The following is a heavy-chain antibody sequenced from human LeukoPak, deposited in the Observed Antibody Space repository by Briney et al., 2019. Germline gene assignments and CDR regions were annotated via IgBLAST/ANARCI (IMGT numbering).Heavy chain of an antibody. Sequence: ASVKVSCKASGYTFTGYYMHWVRQAPGQGLEWMGRINPNSGGTNYAQKFQGRVTMTRDTSINTAYMELSRLRSDDTAVYYCARPIVGATGWFDPWGQGTLATVSS. CDR3: ARPIVGATGWFDP. CDR1: GYTFTGYY. J-gene: IGHJ5*02. D-gene: IGHD1-26*01. V-gene: IGHV1-2*06. CDR2: INPNSGGT.